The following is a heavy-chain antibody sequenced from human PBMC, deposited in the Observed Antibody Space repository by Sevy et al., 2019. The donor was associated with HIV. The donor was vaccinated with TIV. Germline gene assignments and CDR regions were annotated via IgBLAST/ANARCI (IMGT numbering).Heavy chain of an antibody. V-gene: IGHV4-59*01. CDR2: ISYSGNS. J-gene: IGHJ4*02. CDR3: AAGGSSDWLQKYYFDY. CDR1: GGSISSYY. Sequence: SETLSLTCTVSGGSISSYYWSWIRQAPGKGLEWIGYISYSGNSNSNPSLKSRVTISVDTSKNQLSLKLTSVTAADTAVYYCAAGGSSDWLQKYYFDYWGQGTLVTVSS. D-gene: IGHD6-19*01.